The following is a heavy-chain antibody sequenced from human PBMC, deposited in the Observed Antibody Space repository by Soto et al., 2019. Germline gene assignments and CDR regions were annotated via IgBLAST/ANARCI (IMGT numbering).Heavy chain of an antibody. CDR2: ISSSSATI. CDR1: GFTFSSYS. Sequence: GGSLRLSCEGSGFTFSSYSMNWVRQTPGKGLEWVSYISSSSATIYYAGSVKGRFTISRDNAKKSLYLQMNSLRDEDTAVYFCVRDSPYSSALYEGFDSWGQGTLVTVSS. J-gene: IGHJ4*02. D-gene: IGHD3-22*01. V-gene: IGHV3-48*02. CDR3: VRDSPYSSALYEGFDS.